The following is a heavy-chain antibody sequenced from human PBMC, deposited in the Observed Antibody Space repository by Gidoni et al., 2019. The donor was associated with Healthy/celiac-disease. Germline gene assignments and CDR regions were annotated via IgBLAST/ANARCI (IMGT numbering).Heavy chain of an antibody. Sequence: EVHLLESGGGLVQPGGSLIIACSASAFTFRRYAMSWVRQAPGKGLEWVSAISGSGGSTYYADSVKGRFTISRDNSKNTLYLQMNSLRAEDTAVYYCAKVLWFGELPGPFDYWGQGTLVTVSS. CDR1: AFTFRRYA. V-gene: IGHV3-23*01. D-gene: IGHD3-10*01. J-gene: IGHJ4*02. CDR3: AKVLWFGELPGPFDY. CDR2: ISGSGGST.